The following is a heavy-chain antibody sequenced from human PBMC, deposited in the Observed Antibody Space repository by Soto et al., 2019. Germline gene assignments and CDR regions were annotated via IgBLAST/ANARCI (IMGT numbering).Heavy chain of an antibody. CDR1: GFTFSSYA. Sequence: GGSLRLSCAASGFTFSSYAMSWVRQAPGKGLEWVSAISGSGGSTYYADSVKGRFTISRDNSKNTLYLQMNSLRAEDTAVYYCAKGGKGWGIGRFLEWLLSTFDYWGQGTLVTVSS. D-gene: IGHD3-3*01. J-gene: IGHJ4*02. V-gene: IGHV3-23*01. CDR3: AKGGKGWGIGRFLEWLLSTFDY. CDR2: ISGSGGST.